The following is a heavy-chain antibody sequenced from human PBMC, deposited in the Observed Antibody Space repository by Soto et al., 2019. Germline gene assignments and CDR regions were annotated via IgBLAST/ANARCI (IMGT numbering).Heavy chain of an antibody. CDR1: GGSVSSGSYY. J-gene: IGHJ6*02. D-gene: IGHD4-17*01. CDR3: ARVPLSYGELYYGMDV. Sequence: SETPSLTCTVSGGSVSSGSYYWSWIRQPPGKGLEWIGYIYYSGSTNYNPSLKSRVTISVDTSKNQFSLKLSSVTAADTAVYYCARVPLSYGELYYGMDVWGQGTTVTVSS. V-gene: IGHV4-61*01. CDR2: IYYSGST.